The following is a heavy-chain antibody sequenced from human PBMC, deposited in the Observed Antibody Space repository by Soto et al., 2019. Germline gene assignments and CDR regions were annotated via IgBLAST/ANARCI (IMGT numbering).Heavy chain of an antibody. CDR2: ISYDGNDK. Sequence: QVQLVESGGGVVQPGRSLRLSCAASGFSFSNYGIHWVRQAPGKGLEWVASISYDGNDKYYADSVKGRFTISRDNSXXMMDLQTNSLRAEDTALYYGAKVGKFGAVNWYLDYWGQGTLVTVPS. V-gene: IGHV3-30*18. CDR1: GFSFSNYG. D-gene: IGHD3-10*01. J-gene: IGHJ4*02. CDR3: AKVGKFGAVNWYLDY.